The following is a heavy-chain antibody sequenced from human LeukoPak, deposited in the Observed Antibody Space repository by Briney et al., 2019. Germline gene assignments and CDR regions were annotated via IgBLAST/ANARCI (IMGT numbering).Heavy chain of an antibody. V-gene: IGHV4-34*01. CDR2: INHSGST. CDR3: ARESSSVFDY. D-gene: IGHD6-13*01. CDR1: GGSFRGYY. J-gene: IGHJ4*02. Sequence: SETLSLTCAVYGGSFRGYYWSWIRQPPGKGLEWIGEINHSGSTNYNPSLKSRVTISVDTSKNQFSLKLSSVTAADTAVYYCARESSSVFDYWGQGTLVTVSS.